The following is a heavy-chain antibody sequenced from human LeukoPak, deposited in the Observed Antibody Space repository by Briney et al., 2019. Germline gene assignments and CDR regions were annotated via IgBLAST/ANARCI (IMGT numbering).Heavy chain of an antibody. CDR2: IYYSGST. V-gene: IGHV4-39*07. D-gene: IGHD1-26*01. CDR1: GGSISSSSYY. CDR3: ARGSYQFDY. J-gene: IGHJ4*02. Sequence: SEILSLTCTVSGGSISSSSYYWGWIRQPPGKGLEWIGSIYYSGSTYYNPSLKSRVTISVDTPKNQFSLKLSSVTAADTAVYYCARGSYQFDYWGQGTLVTVSS.